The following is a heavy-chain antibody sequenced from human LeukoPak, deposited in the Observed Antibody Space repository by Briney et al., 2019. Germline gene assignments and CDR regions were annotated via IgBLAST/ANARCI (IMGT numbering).Heavy chain of an antibody. D-gene: IGHD2-2*01. Sequence: ASVKASCKASGYTFTSYDINWVRQATGQGLEWMGWMNPNSGNTGYAQKFQGRVTITRNTSISTAYMELSSLRSEDTAVYYCARAPQDIVVVPAGFDPWGQGILVTVSS. CDR1: GYTFTSYD. J-gene: IGHJ5*02. V-gene: IGHV1-8*03. CDR3: ARAPQDIVVVPAGFDP. CDR2: MNPNSGNT.